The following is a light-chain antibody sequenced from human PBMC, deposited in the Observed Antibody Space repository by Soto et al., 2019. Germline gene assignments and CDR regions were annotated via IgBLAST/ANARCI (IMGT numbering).Light chain of an antibody. CDR2: NNA. CDR3: AVWDDSLNGWV. CDR1: SSNIGSNT. V-gene: IGLV1-44*01. J-gene: IGLJ3*02. Sequence: QSVLTQAPPASGTPGQRVTISCSGSSSNIGSNTVNWYQQLPGTAPKLLIYNNAQRPSGVPDRFSGSKSGTSASLAIGGLQSEDEADYYCAVWDDSLNGWVFGGGTKLTVL.